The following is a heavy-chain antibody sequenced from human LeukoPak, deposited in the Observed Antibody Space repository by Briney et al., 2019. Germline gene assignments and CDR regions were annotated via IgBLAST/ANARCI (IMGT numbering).Heavy chain of an antibody. CDR2: INQDGSEK. V-gene: IGHV3-7*01. CDR1: GFKFSSYW. J-gene: IGHJ4*02. Sequence: PGGSLRLSCAASGFKFSSYWMNWVRQASGKGLEPVANINQDGSEKYYVDSVKGRFTISRDNAKNSLYLQMSSLRAEDTAVYYCTRGGYSDYWGQGTLVTVSS. CDR3: TRGGYSDY.